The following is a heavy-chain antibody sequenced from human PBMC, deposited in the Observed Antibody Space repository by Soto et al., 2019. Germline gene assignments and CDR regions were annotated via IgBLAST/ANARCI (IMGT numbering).Heavy chain of an antibody. D-gene: IGHD2-2*01. J-gene: IGHJ5*02. V-gene: IGHV4-4*02. CDR3: ARVPDR. Sequence: SETLSLTCVVSGDSISSSNWWSWVRQPPGKELEWIGKIYHTGSTNYNPSLKSRVTISVDRSKNQFSLKLSSVTAADTAVYYCARVPDRWGQGTLVTVSS. CDR2: IYHTGST. CDR1: GDSISSSNW.